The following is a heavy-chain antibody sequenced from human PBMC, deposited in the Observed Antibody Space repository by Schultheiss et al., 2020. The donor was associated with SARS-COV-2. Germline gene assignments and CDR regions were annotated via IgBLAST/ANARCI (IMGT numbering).Heavy chain of an antibody. D-gene: IGHD2-2*01. CDR2: INPNSGGT. CDR3: ARGLYLVPAAIVSWFDP. V-gene: IGHV1-2*06. J-gene: IGHJ5*02. Sequence: ASVKVSCKASGYTFTTYDINWVRQATGQGLELMGRINPNSGGTNYAQKFQGRVTMTRDTSISTAYMELSRLRSDDTAVYYCARGLYLVPAAIVSWFDPWGQGTLVTVSS. CDR1: GYTFTTYD.